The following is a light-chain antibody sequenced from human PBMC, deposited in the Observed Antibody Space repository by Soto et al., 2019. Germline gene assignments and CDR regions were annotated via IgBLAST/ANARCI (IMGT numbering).Light chain of an antibody. CDR1: QGISSY. CDR3: QQYYNYPFT. J-gene: IGKJ3*01. CDR2: AAS. V-gene: IGKV1-8*01. Sequence: AIRMTQSPSSFSASTGDRVTITCRASQGISSYLAWYQQKPGKAPKLLIYAASTLQSGVPSRFSGSGSGTDFTLTISCLQSEDFAAYYCQQYYNYPFTFGPGTKVEIK.